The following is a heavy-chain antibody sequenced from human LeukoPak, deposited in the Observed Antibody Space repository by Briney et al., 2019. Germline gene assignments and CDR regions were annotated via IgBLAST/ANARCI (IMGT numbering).Heavy chain of an antibody. D-gene: IGHD5-12*01. CDR1: GLTLTNAW. CDR3: ARERREGATYYYYYYYMDV. CDR2: IYYSGST. J-gene: IGHJ6*03. V-gene: IGHV4-59*01. Sequence: PGGSLRLSCVVSGLTLTNAWMSWVRQPPGKGLEWIGYIYYSGSTNYNPSLKSRVTISVDTSKNQFSLKLSSVTAADTAVYYCARERREGATYYYYYYYMDVWGKGTTVTVSS.